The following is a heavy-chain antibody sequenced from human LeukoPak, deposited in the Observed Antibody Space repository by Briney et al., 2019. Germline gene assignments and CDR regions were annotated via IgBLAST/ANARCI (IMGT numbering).Heavy chain of an antibody. D-gene: IGHD6-13*01. Sequence: PGGSLRLSCAASGFTFSDYAMSWVRQAPGKGLEWVSAISGRGDSTYYADSLKGRFTISRDRSKNTQYLQMSSLRAEDTAVYYGAKARAAAGIPRDYFDYWGQGTLVTVSS. CDR2: ISGRGDST. CDR3: AKARAAAGIPRDYFDY. J-gene: IGHJ4*02. CDR1: GFTFSDYA. V-gene: IGHV3-23*01.